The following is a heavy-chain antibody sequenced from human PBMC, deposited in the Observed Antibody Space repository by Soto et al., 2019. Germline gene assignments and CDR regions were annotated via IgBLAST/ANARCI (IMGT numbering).Heavy chain of an antibody. J-gene: IGHJ6*02. CDR1: GGSISSGGYY. D-gene: IGHD2-2*01. Sequence: QVQLQESGPGLVKPSQTLSLTCTVSGGSISSGGYYWSWIRQNPGKGLEWIGYVYSSGSTYYNPSLKSRVTISVDTDKNKFSLKLSSVTAADTAVYYCAREGYCSSTSCNPYYYYYGMDVWGQGTTVTVSS. V-gene: IGHV4-31*03. CDR3: AREGYCSSTSCNPYYYYYGMDV. CDR2: VYSSGST.